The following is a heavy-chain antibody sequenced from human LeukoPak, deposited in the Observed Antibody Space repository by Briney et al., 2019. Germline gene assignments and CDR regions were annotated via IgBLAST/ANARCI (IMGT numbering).Heavy chain of an antibody. CDR1: GFTFSSYA. Sequence: GGSLRLSCAASGFTFSSYAMNWVCQAPGKGLEWLSYISSSSSTIYYADSVRGRFTIARDNAKDSLYLQMNSPGAEDTAVYYCARDRRQTLPDWGQGTLVTVSS. J-gene: IGHJ4*02. CDR3: ARDRRQTLPD. V-gene: IGHV3-48*01. CDR2: ISSSSSTI.